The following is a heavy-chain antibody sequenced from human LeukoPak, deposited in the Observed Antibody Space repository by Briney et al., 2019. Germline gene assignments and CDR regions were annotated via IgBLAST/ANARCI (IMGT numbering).Heavy chain of an antibody. Sequence: QPGGSLRLSCAASGFTFSSYAMSWVRQAPGKGLEWVSAISGSGGSTYYADSVKGRFTISRDNSKNTLYLQMNSLRADDTAVYYCARDDPGGSYLRYGYWGQGTLVTVSS. V-gene: IGHV3-23*01. CDR3: ARDDPGGSYLRYGY. D-gene: IGHD1-26*01. CDR1: GFTFSSYA. J-gene: IGHJ4*02. CDR2: ISGSGGST.